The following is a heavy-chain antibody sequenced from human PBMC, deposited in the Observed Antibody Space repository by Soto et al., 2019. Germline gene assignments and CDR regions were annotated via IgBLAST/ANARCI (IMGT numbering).Heavy chain of an antibody. J-gene: IGHJ4*02. CDR3: ESHSTTATGGVEH. V-gene: IGHV1-69*02. CDR1: GVTFNNST. CDR2: FTPILGVA. Sequence: QVQLVQSGAEVKQPGSSVKVSCKASGVTFNNSTVNWVRQAPGQGLEWMGRFTPILGVANNAQKFQGRLTLSVEKSTSTAYMELSSLRSEDKAVYYCESHSTTATGGVEHWGQGTLVIVSS. D-gene: IGHD2-8*02.